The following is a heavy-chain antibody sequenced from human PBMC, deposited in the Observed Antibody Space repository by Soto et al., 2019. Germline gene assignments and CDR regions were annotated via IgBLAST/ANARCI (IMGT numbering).Heavy chain of an antibody. J-gene: IGHJ4*01. CDR3: ARDSGSYQPFDF. V-gene: IGHV4-61*01. D-gene: IGHD1-26*01. CDR1: GDSVSSGSCY. Sequence: SETLSLTCTVSGDSVSSGSCYWSWIRQPPGKGLEWIGNIYYAGSTSYSPSLKSRVTISVDTSKNQFSLKLTSVTAADSAVYYCARDSGSYQPFDFWGQEPWSPSPQ. CDR2: IYYAGST.